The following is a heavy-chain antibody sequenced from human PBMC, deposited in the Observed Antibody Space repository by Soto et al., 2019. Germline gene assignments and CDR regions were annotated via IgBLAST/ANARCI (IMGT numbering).Heavy chain of an antibody. D-gene: IGHD3-22*01. CDR2: TIPMFGTP. V-gene: IGHV1-69*01. CDR3: ARPLRDRNYYYGMAV. Sequence: QVQLVQSGAERQQPGASVRVSCKASGGTFSKYAFSWVRQAPGQGLEWLGGTIPMFGTPNYAQKFQGRVAISADESTATVYMDLSSLRSEDTAVYFCARPLRDRNYYYGMAVWGQGTTVTVSS. J-gene: IGHJ6*02. CDR1: GGTFSKYA.